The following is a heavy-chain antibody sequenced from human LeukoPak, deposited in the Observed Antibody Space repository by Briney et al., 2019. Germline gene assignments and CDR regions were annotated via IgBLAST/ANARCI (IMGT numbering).Heavy chain of an antibody. D-gene: IGHD2-2*01. V-gene: IGHV4-31*03. J-gene: IGHJ4*02. CDR2: IYYSGST. CDR3: ARGGYCSSPSCLDY. CDR1: GGSISSGGYY. Sequence: SRTLSLTCTVSGGSISSGGYYWSWIRQHPGKGLEWIGYIYYSGSTYYNPSLKSRVTISVDTSKNQFSLKLSSVTAADTAVYYCARGGYCSSPSCLDYWGQGTLVTVSS.